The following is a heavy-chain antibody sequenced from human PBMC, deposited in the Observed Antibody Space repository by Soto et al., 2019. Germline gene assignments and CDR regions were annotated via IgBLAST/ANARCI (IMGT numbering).Heavy chain of an antibody. J-gene: IGHJ4*02. CDR3: AKESGGYSFGFVYFFDS. CDR2: ISFDGNTK. D-gene: IGHD5-18*01. V-gene: IGHV3-30*18. Sequence: HPSGSLGLSCAVSGFSLSTYPIHWVLQVPGKGLEWVAVISFDGNTKNYVDSVRGRFTISRDNSKDTLYLQMNSLRPEDTAMYYCAKESGGYSFGFVYFFDSWGQGT. CDR1: GFSLSTYP.